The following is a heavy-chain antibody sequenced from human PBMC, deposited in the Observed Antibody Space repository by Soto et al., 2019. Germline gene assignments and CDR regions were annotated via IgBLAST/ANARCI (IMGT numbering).Heavy chain of an antibody. D-gene: IGHD3-22*01. CDR1: GFTFSSYW. CDR2: IKQDGSEK. CDR3: ASMAVINLSAFDI. V-gene: IGHV3-7*01. Sequence: GGYLRLSCAVSGFTFSSYWMSWVRQAPGKGLEWVANIKQDGSEKHYVDSVKGRFTISRDNAKNSLYLQMNSLRAEDTAVYYCASMAVINLSAFDIWGQGTMVTVSS. J-gene: IGHJ3*02.